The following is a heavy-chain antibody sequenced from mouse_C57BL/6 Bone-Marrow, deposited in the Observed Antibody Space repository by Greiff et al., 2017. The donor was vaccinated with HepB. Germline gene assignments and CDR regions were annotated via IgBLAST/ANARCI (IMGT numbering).Heavy chain of an antibody. D-gene: IGHD2-1*01. Sequence: DVMLVESGGGLVQPGGSLSLSCAASGFTFTDYYMSWVRQPPGKALEWLGFIRNKADGYTTEYSASVKGRFTISRDNSQSILYLQMNALRAEDSATYYCARYGYGNYDYFDYWGQGTTLTVSS. CDR2: IRNKADGYTT. V-gene: IGHV7-3*01. J-gene: IGHJ2*01. CDR3: ARYGYGNYDYFDY. CDR1: GFTFTDYY.